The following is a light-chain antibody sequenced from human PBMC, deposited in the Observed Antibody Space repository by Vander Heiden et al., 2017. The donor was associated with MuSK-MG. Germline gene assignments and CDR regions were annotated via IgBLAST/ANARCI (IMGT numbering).Light chain of an antibody. V-gene: IGKV1-16*02. CDR1: QDINNY. Sequence: EIQMTQSSSSLSSSVRDRVTITWPASQDINNYLVWFQQKPGKAPKPLIYSASSLQSGVPSKFSGSGYGTDFTLIISSLQPEDFATYYCQQNQSYPITFGGGTKVEIK. J-gene: IGKJ4*01. CDR3: QQNQSYPIT. CDR2: SAS.